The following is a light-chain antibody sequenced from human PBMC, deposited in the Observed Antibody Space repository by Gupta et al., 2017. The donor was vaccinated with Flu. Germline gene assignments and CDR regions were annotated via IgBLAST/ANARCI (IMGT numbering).Light chain of an antibody. CDR1: NIGSKS. V-gene: IGLV3-21*02. J-gene: IGLJ3*02. CDR2: DDS. Sequence: SYVLTQPPSAAVAPGQTASISCGGNNIGSKSVLWYQQKPGQAPVLVVYDDSDRPSGIPDRFSGSNSGSPATLTISRVEAGDEADYFCQVWDINSAHWVFGGGTKLTVL. CDR3: QVWDINSAHWV.